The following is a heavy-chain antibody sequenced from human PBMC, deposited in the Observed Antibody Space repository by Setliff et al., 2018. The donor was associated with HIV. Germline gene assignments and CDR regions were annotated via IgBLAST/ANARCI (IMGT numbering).Heavy chain of an antibody. D-gene: IGHD6-13*01. CDR1: GGSISSSSYY. J-gene: IGHJ4*02. CDR2: IYYTGST. V-gene: IGHV4-39*02. Sequence: SETLSLTCTVSGGSISSSSYYWGWIRQPPGKGLEWIGTIYYTGSTYYSPSLKSRVTISVDTSKNQFSLKLSSVTAADTAVYYCAKEARGIPTTGTGYWGQGALVTVSS. CDR3: AKEARGIPTTGTGY.